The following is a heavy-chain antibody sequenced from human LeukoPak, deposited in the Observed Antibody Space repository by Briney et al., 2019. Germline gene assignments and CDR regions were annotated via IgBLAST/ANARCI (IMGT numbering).Heavy chain of an antibody. CDR2: IIPILGIA. D-gene: IGHD3-10*01. V-gene: IGHV1-69*04. Sequence: GSSVKVSCKASGGTFSSYVISWVRQAPGQGLEWMGRIIPILGIANYAQKFQGRVTITADKSTSTAYMELSSLRSEDTAVYYCARSMVRGLYYYYGMDVWGQGTTVTVSS. CDR1: GGTFSSYV. CDR3: ARSMVRGLYYYYGMDV. J-gene: IGHJ6*02.